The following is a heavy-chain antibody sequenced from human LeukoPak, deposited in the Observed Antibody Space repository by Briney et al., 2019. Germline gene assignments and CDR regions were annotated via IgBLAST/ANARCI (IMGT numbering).Heavy chain of an antibody. CDR1: GFTFSSYE. CDR2: ISSSGSTI. V-gene: IGHV3-48*03. J-gene: IGHJ4*02. CDR3: ARACRQYYYDSSGYRD. Sequence: GGSLRLSCAASGFTFSSYEMNWVRQAPGKGLEWVSYISSSGSTIYYADSVKGRFTISRDNAKNSLYLQMNSLRAEDTAVYYCARACRQYYYDSSGYRDWGQGTLVTVSS. D-gene: IGHD3-22*01.